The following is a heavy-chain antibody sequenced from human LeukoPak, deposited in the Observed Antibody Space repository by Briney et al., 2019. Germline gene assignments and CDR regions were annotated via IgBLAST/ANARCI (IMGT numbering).Heavy chain of an antibody. D-gene: IGHD5-18*01. CDR1: GFTFDDYA. CDR3: ARDFGYSYGLGANWFDP. CDR2: ISWNSGSI. Sequence: PGRSLRLSCAASGFTFDDYAMHWVRQAPGKGLEWVSGISWNSGSIGYADSVKGRFTISRDNAKNSLYLQMNSLRAEDTAVYYCARDFGYSYGLGANWFDPWGQGTLVTVSS. V-gene: IGHV3-9*01. J-gene: IGHJ5*02.